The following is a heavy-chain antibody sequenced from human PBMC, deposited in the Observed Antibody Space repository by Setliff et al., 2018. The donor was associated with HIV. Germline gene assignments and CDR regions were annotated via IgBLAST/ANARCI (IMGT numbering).Heavy chain of an antibody. Sequence: SETLSLTCIVSDYSISSGYDWGWIRQPPGKGLEWPGSISHNGNTYYNPSLKSRVTISVDTSKNQFSLKLNSVTAADTAVYYCARLHPTTYYYDSSGYHADFWGQGTRVT. D-gene: IGHD3-22*01. J-gene: IGHJ4*02. CDR2: ISHNGNT. CDR1: DYSISSGYD. CDR3: ARLHPTTYYYDSSGYHADF. V-gene: IGHV4-38-2*02.